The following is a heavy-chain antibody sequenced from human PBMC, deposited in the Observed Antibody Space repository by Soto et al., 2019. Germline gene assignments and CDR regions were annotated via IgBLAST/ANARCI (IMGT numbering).Heavy chain of an antibody. Sequence: PSETLSLTCTVSSGSISSTIYSWDWIRQPPGKGLEWIGSIFYSGSTYYNPSLKSRVTISVDTSKNQFSLTLTSVTAADTAVYYCAKQCRGVTCHWFVTCGQGTLVTVSS. J-gene: IGHJ5*02. CDR1: SGSISSTIYS. D-gene: IGHD2-15*01. CDR3: AKQCRGVTCHWFVT. CDR2: IFYSGST. V-gene: IGHV4-39*01.